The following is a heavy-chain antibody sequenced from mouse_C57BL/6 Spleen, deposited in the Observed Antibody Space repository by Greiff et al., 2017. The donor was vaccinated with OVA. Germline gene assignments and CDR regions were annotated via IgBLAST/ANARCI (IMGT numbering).Heavy chain of an antibody. J-gene: IGHJ4*01. D-gene: IGHD3-2*02. Sequence: QVQLKQPGAELVKPGASVKLSCKASGYTFTSYWMHWVKQRPGRGLEWIGRIDPNSGGTKYNEKFKSKATLTVDKPSSTAYMQLSSLTSEDSAVYYCARDSSGLYYYAMDYWGQGTSVTVSS. CDR2: IDPNSGGT. CDR3: ARDSSGLYYYAMDY. V-gene: IGHV1-72*01. CDR1: GYTFTSYW.